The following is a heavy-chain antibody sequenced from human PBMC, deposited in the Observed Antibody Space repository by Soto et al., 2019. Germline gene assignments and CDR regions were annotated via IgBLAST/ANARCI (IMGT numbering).Heavy chain of an antibody. D-gene: IGHD4-17*01. Sequence: QVQLQQWGAGLLKPSETLSLTCAVDGGSFNGYFWRWIRQSPGQGLEWIGEINHSGRTNYNPSLKSRVITSVDTSKNQFSLNLTPVTAADTAVYYCASGWDYGDYSWFDPWGQGTLVTVSS. CDR1: GGSFNGYF. CDR2: INHSGRT. J-gene: IGHJ5*02. V-gene: IGHV4-34*01. CDR3: ASGWDYGDYSWFDP.